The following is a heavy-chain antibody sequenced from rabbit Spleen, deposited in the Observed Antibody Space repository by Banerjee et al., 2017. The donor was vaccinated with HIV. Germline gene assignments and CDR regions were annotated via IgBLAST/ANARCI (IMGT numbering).Heavy chain of an antibody. V-gene: IGHV1S40*01. CDR1: GFSFSSGYY. Sequence: QSLEESGGDLVKPGASLTLTCTASGFSFSSGYYMCWVRQAPGKGLEWIGYIDTGSGNRINYASWAKGRFTISKTSSTTVTLQMTSLTAADTATYFCARGSATMTMVITGFYFNLWGQGTLVTVS. D-gene: IGHD2-1*01. CDR2: IDTGSGNRI. J-gene: IGHJ4*01. CDR3: ARGSATMTMVITGFYFNL.